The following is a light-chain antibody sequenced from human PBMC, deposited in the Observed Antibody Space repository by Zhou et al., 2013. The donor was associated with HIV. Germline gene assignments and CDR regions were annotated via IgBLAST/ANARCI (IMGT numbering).Light chain of an antibody. CDR3: QQANSFPWT. CDR2: DAS. CDR1: QDVSDY. J-gene: IGKJ1*01. Sequence: AIRITQSPSSLSASTGDRVTVSCRASQDVSDYLAWYQQKPGKAPNLLIYDASSVQSGVPSRFSGSGSGTEFTLSISSLQPEDFATYYCQQANSFPWTFGQGTKVEVK. V-gene: IGKV1-8*01.